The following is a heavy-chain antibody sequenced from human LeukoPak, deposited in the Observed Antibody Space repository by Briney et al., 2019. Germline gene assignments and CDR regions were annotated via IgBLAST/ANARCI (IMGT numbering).Heavy chain of an antibody. J-gene: IGHJ6*03. D-gene: IGHD5-12*01. CDR1: GGSISSYY. CDR3: ARGLGFPVRLRLTYYMDV. V-gene: IGHV4-4*09. Sequence: SSETLSLTCTVSGGSISSYYWSWIRQPPGKGLEWIGYIYTSGSTNYNPSLKSRVTISVDTSKNQFSLKLSSVTAADTAVYYCARGLGFPVRLRLTYYMDVWGKGTTVTVSS. CDR2: IYTSGST.